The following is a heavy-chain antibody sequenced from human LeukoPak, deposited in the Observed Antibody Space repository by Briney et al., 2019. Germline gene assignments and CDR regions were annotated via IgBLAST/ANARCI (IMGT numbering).Heavy chain of an antibody. CDR1: GFTFSSYS. J-gene: IGHJ4*02. CDR3: ARDSEQNHDYGDYPDY. D-gene: IGHD4-17*01. V-gene: IGHV3-21*01. CDR2: ISSSSSYI. Sequence: GGSLRLSCAASGFTFSSYSMNWVRQAPGKGLEWVSSISSSSSYIYYADSVKGRFTISRDNAKNSLYLQMNSLRAEDTAVYYCARDSEQNHDYGDYPDYWGLGTLVTVSS.